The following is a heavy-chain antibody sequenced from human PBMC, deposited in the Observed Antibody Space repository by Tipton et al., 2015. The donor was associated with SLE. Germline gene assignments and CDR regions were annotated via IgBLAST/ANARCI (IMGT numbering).Heavy chain of an antibody. CDR3: ARVDYGDYVSGMDV. Sequence: TLSLTCNVSGYFISSGYYWGWIRQPPGKGLEWIGSVYHGGNTYYNPTLKSRVAISVDTSKNQFSLKLSSVTAADTAVYYCARVDYGDYVSGMDVWGQGTTVTVSS. CDR1: GYFISSGYY. CDR2: VYHGGNT. J-gene: IGHJ6*02. V-gene: IGHV4-38-2*02. D-gene: IGHD4-17*01.